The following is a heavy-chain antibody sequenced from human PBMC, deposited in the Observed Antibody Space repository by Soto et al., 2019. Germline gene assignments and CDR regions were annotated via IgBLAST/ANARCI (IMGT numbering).Heavy chain of an antibody. J-gene: IGHJ3*02. CDR3: AKDMTYGDYVHGAFDI. V-gene: IGHV3-9*01. Sequence: DVQLVESGGGLVQPGRSLRLSCAASGFTFDDYAMHWVRQAPGKGLEWVSGISWNSGSIGYADSVKGRFTISRDNAKNSLYLQMNSLRAEDTALYYCAKDMTYGDYVHGAFDIWGQGTMVTVSS. CDR2: ISWNSGSI. D-gene: IGHD4-17*01. CDR1: GFTFDDYA.